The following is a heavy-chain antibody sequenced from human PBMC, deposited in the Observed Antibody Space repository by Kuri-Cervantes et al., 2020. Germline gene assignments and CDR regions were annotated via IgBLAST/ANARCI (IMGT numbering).Heavy chain of an antibody. CDR3: ARDMRSGGYYYYGMDV. CDR1: GGSISSSSYY. Sequence: ETLSLTCTVPGGSISSSSYYWGWVRQAPGKGLEWVTSISSSSSYIYYANSVKGRFTISRDNAKNSLYLQMNSLRAEDTAVYYCARDMRSGGYYYYGMDVWGQGTTVTVSS. J-gene: IGHJ6*02. CDR2: ISSSSSYI. D-gene: IGHD4-23*01. V-gene: IGHV3-21*01.